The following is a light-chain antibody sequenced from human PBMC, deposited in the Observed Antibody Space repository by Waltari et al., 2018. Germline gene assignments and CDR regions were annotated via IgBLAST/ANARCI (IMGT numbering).Light chain of an antibody. J-gene: IGLJ3*02. CDR3: LFYMGSGIWV. CDR2: KGN. CDR1: IGLASSHCY. V-gene: IGLV8-61*01. Sequence: QTVVTQEPSLQVFLGGTVQLPCVLSIGLASSHCYASWYQQTPGQAPRTLVYKGNLRSSVVPERFSGSILGNKAALTSTGAQADDESDYYCLFYMGSGIWVFGGGTKLTVL.